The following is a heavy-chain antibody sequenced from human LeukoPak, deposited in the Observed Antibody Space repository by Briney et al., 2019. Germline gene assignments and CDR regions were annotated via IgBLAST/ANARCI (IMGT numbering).Heavy chain of an antibody. CDR2: IYYSGST. D-gene: IGHD6-13*01. V-gene: IGHV4-59*08. CDR1: GGSISSYY. J-gene: IGHJ5*02. CDR3: ARRSSSWYSRFDP. Sequence: PSETLSLTCTVSGGSISSYYWSWIWQPPGKGLEWIGYIYYSGSTNYNPSLKSRVTISVDTSKNQFSLKLSSVTAADTAVYYCARRSSSWYSRFDPWGQGTLVTVSS.